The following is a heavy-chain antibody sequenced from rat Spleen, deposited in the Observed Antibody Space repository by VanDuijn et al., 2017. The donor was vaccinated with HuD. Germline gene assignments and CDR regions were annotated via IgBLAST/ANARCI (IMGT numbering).Heavy chain of an antibody. CDR3: ARDGRFGYNSLDY. CDR1: GFSLTSYY. Sequence: QVHLKETGPGLVQPTQTLSITCSVSGFSLTSYYMQWVRQTPGKGLEWMGFIRSGGSTEYNSEFKSRLSISRDTYKNQVFLKMNSLKTEDTGLYYCARDGRFGYNSLDYWGQGVMVTVSS. V-gene: IGHV2-65*01. D-gene: IGHD1-9*01. J-gene: IGHJ2*01. CDR2: IRSGGST.